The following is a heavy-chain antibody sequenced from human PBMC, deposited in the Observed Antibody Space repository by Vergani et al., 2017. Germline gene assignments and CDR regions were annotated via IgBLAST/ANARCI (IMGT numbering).Heavy chain of an antibody. D-gene: IGHD2-2*02. V-gene: IGHV1-18*01. CDR3: ARVVPYWSSTSCYTKGYYYYMDV. CDR2: ISAYNGNK. J-gene: IGHJ6*03. Sequence: QVQLVQSGAEVKKPGASVKVSCKASGYTFTSYGISWVRQAPGQGLEWMGWISAYNGNKNYAQKLQGRVTMTTDTSTSTDYMELRSLRSDDTAVYYCARVVPYWSSTSCYTKGYYYYMDVWGKGTTVTVSS. CDR1: GYTFTSYG.